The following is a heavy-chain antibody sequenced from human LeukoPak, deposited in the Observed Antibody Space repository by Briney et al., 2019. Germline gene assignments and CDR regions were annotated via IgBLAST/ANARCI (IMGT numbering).Heavy chain of an antibody. J-gene: IGHJ4*02. CDR1: GFTFSSYG. D-gene: IGHD3-3*01. CDR2: IWYDGSNK. CDR3: AKDLRLRTYYDFWSGLDY. Sequence: GRSLRPSCAASGFTFSSYGMHWVRQAPGKGLEWVAVIWYDGSNKYYADSVKGRFTISRDNSKNTLYLQMNSLRAEDTAVYYCAKDLRLRTYYDFWSGLDYWGQGTLVTVSS. V-gene: IGHV3-33*06.